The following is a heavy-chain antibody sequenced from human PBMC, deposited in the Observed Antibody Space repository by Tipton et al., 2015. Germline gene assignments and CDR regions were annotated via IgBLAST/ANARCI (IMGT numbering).Heavy chain of an antibody. CDR2: IYYSGST. Sequence: GLVKPSETLVLTCTVSGGSVASSSYYWGWIRQHPGKGLEWIGYIYYSGSTYYNPSLKSRVTISVDTSKNQFSLKLSSVTAADTAVYYCARSDDYEDYWGQGTLVTVSS. CDR1: GGSVASSSYY. D-gene: IGHD4-17*01. CDR3: ARSDDYEDY. V-gene: IGHV4-31*03. J-gene: IGHJ4*02.